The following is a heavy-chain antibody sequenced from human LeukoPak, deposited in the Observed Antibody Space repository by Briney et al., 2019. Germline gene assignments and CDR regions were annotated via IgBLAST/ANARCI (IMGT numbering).Heavy chain of an antibody. V-gene: IGHV3-48*03. D-gene: IGHD4-17*01. J-gene: IGHJ4*02. CDR1: GFSVSSFE. CDR3: ARIPHPDYADAQ. Sequence: GGSLRLSCEASGFSVSSFEINWVRQAPGKGLEWVSYISSSGGTMDYADSVKGRFTVSRDNGKKLVHLQLNSLRAEDTAVYFCARIPHPDYADAQWGQGTLVIVSS. CDR2: ISSSGGTM.